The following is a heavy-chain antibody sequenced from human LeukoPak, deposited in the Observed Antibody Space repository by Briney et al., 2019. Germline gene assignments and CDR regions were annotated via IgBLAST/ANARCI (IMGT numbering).Heavy chain of an antibody. V-gene: IGHV1-69*05. CDR1: GYTFTSYG. D-gene: IGHD2-15*01. CDR2: IIPIFGTA. CDR3: ALWRVVVAATPMPHFDY. Sequence: ASVKVSCKASGYTFTSYGISWVRQAPGQGLEWMGGIIPIFGTANYAQKFQGRVTITTDESTSTAYMELSSLRSEDTAVYYCALWRVVVAATPMPHFDYWGQGTLVTVSS. J-gene: IGHJ4*02.